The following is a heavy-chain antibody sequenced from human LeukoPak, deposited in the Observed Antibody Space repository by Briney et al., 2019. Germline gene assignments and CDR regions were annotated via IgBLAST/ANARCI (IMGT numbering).Heavy chain of an antibody. J-gene: IGHJ4*02. CDR2: IYYSGST. CDR1: GGPFRAFY. V-gene: IGHV4-34*01. Sequence: SETLSLTCDVSGGPFRAFYWSWIRQPPGKGLEWIGSIYYSGSTYYNPSLKSRVTISVDTSKNQFSLKLSSVTAADTAVYYCARALEYSSSWSWGQGTLVTVSS. D-gene: IGHD6-13*01. CDR3: ARALEYSSSWS.